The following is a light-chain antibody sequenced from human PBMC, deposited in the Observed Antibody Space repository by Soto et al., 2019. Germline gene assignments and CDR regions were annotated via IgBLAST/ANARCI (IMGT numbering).Light chain of an antibody. CDR2: EVT. Sequence: QSALTQPPSASGSPGQSVTISCTGTSSDVGAYNYVSWYQQHPGKAPKLIIYEVTKRPSGVPDRFSASKSGNTASLTVSGLQAEDEADYYCNSYAGSKNFGVFGGGTKLTVL. J-gene: IGLJ3*02. CDR1: SSDVGAYNY. CDR3: NSYAGSKNFGV. V-gene: IGLV2-8*01.